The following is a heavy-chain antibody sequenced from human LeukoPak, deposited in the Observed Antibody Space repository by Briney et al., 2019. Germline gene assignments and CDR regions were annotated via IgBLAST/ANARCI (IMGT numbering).Heavy chain of an antibody. Sequence: SETLSLTCTVSGGSISSGDYYWGWIHQPPGKGLEWIGSMHYGGSTYDSPSLRSRVTISVDTSKNQFSLKLNSVTAADTAVYYCARNLGVLELSKFDCWGQGTLVTVSS. CDR2: MHYGGST. J-gene: IGHJ4*02. V-gene: IGHV4-39*01. CDR3: ARNLGVLELSKFDC. CDR1: GGSISSGDYY. D-gene: IGHD2/OR15-2a*01.